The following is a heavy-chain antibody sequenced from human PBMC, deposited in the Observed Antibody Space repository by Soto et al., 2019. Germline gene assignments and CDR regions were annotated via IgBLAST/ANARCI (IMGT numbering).Heavy chain of an antibody. V-gene: IGHV3-48*02. CDR1: GFTFSSYI. Sequence: TGGSLRLSCAASGFTFSSYIMNWVRQAPGKGLEWVSYISSSSSTIYYADSVKGRFTISRDNAKNSLYLQMNSLRDEDTAVYYCARDPSLITIFGVVPHGPDHWGQGTLVTVSS. CDR2: ISSSSSTI. D-gene: IGHD3-3*01. CDR3: ARDPSLITIFGVVPHGPDH. J-gene: IGHJ5*02.